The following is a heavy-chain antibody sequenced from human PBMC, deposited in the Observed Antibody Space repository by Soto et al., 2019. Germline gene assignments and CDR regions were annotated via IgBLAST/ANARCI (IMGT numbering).Heavy chain of an antibody. CDR2: FDPEDGET. V-gene: IGHV1-24*01. CDR3: ATDLMTTVTTRSYDY. CDR1: GYTLTELS. D-gene: IGHD4-17*01. J-gene: IGHJ4*02. Sequence: ASVKVSCKVSGYTLTELSMHWVRQAPGKGLEWMGGFDPEDGETIYAQKFQGRVTMTEDTSTDTAYMELSSLRSEDTAVYYCATDLMTTVTTRSYDYWGQGTLVTVSS.